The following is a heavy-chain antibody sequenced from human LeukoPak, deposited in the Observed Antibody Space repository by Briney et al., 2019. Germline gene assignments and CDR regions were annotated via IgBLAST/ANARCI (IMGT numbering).Heavy chain of an antibody. CDR3: AKDSYSSGWYPTEYFDY. CDR1: GFTFSSYG. V-gene: IGHV3-30*18. CDR2: ISYDGSNK. J-gene: IGHJ4*02. D-gene: IGHD6-19*01. Sequence: GSLRLSCAASGFTFSSYGMYWVRQAPGKGLEWVAVISYDGSNKYYADSVKGRFTISRDNSKNTLYLQMNSLRAEDTAVYYCAKDSYSSGWYPTEYFDYWGQGTLVTVSS.